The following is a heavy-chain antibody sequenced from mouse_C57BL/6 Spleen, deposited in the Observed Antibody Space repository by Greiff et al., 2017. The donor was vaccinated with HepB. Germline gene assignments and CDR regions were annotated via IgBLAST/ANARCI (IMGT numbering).Heavy chain of an antibody. CDR1: GFTFSSYA. CDR2: ISDGGSYT. V-gene: IGHV5-4*01. D-gene: IGHD2-3*01. CDR3: ARDQGDGYYFDY. J-gene: IGHJ2*01. Sequence: EVKLMESGGGLVKPGGSLKLSCAASGFTFSSYAMSWVRQTPEKRLEWVATISDGGSYTYYPDNVKGRFTISRDNAKNNLYLQMSHLKSEDTAMYYCARDQGDGYYFDYWGQGTTLTVSS.